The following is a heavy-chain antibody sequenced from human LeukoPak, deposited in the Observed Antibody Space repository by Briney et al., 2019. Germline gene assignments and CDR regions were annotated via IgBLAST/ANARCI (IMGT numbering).Heavy chain of an antibody. Sequence: GGSLRLSCAASGFTFSSYGMHWVRQAPGKGLEWVAVISYDGSNKYYADPVKGRFTISRGNSKNTLYLQVNSLRAEDTAVYYCARKIQLGAFDIWGQGTMVTVSS. D-gene: IGHD5-18*01. CDR3: ARKIQLGAFDI. CDR1: GFTFSSYG. V-gene: IGHV3-30*19. CDR2: ISYDGSNK. J-gene: IGHJ3*02.